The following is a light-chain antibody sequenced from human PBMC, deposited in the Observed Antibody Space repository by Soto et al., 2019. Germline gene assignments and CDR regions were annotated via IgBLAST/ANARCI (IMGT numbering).Light chain of an antibody. V-gene: IGLV4-69*01. Sequence: QSVLTQSPSASASLGASVKLTCTLSSGHSSYAIAWHQQQPEKGPRYLMKLNSDGSHSKGDGIPDRFSGSSSGAERYLTISSLQSEDAADYCSQSWGTGIRYVFGTGTKLTVL. CDR1: SGHSSYA. CDR3: QSWGTGIRYV. CDR2: LNSDGSH. J-gene: IGLJ1*01.